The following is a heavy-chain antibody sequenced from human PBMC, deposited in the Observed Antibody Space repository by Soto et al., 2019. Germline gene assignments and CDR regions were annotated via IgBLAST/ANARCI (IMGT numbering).Heavy chain of an antibody. J-gene: IGHJ5*02. D-gene: IGHD1-26*01. CDR3: ARGGVGAATMWFAP. V-gene: IGHV1-18*01. CDR1: GYIFTSYA. Sequence: QVQLMQSGPEVKKPGASVTVSCKASGYIFTSYAITWVRQVPGQGLEWMGWITAYNGNTHYVQKLQGRVTMTTDTSTNTAYLELRSLTSDDTAVYYCARGGVGAATMWFAPWGQGTLVTVSS. CDR2: ITAYNGNT.